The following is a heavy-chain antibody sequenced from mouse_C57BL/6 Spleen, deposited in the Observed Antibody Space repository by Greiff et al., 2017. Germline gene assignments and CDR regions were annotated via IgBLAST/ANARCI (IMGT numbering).Heavy chain of an antibody. CDR2: INPNNGGT. CDR3: ARQDYYGSSAFDY. V-gene: IGHV1-18*01. CDR1: GYTFTDYN. D-gene: IGHD1-1*01. J-gene: IGHJ2*01. Sequence: VQLQQSGPELVKPGASVKIPCKASGYTFTDYNMDWVKQSHGKSLEWIGDINPNNGGTIYNQKFKGKATLTVDKSSSTAYVELRSLTSEDTADYYSARQDYYGSSAFDYWGQGTTLTVSS.